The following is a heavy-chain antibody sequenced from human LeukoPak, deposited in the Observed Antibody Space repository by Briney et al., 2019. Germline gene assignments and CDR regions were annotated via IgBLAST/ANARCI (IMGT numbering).Heavy chain of an antibody. D-gene: IGHD1-26*01. Sequence: LLGGSLRLSCAASGFTFSSYGMHWVRQAPGKGLEWVAFIRYDGSNKYYADSVKGRFTISRDNSKNTLYLQMNSLRAEDTAVYYCAKRGWWELGGSKLQDCWGQGTLVTVSS. V-gene: IGHV3-30*02. CDR1: GFTFSSYG. CDR3: AKRGWWELGGSKLQDC. J-gene: IGHJ4*02. CDR2: IRYDGSNK.